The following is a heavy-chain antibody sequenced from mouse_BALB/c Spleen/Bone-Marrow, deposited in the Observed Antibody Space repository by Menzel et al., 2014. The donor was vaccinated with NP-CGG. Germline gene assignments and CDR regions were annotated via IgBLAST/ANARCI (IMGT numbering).Heavy chain of an antibody. D-gene: IGHD4-1*01. CDR3: AREARTGAWFAY. V-gene: IGHV1-4*01. Sequence: QVQLKESAAAPARPWASGEMSCKASGYTFSNFPMQWIRHRPGQGLAWTGTIVPSSDYTNYNQNFKDKATLTADKSSSTAYMQLNSLTSEDFAVYYCAREARTGAWFAYWGQGTLVTVSA. CDR2: IVPSSDYT. CDR1: GYTFSNFP. J-gene: IGHJ3*01.